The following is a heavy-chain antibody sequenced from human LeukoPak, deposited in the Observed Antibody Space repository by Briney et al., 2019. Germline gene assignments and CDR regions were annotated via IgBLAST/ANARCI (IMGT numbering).Heavy chain of an antibody. J-gene: IGHJ4*02. CDR1: GFTFSSYS. CDR2: ISSSSSYI. V-gene: IGHV3-21*01. Sequence: GGSLRLSCAASGFTFSSYSMNWVRQAPGKGLEWVSSISSSSSYIYYADSVKGRFTISRDNAKNSLYLQMSSLRAEDTAVYYCARDLYSSSWYNFDYWGQGTLVTVSS. CDR3: ARDLYSSSWYNFDY. D-gene: IGHD6-13*01.